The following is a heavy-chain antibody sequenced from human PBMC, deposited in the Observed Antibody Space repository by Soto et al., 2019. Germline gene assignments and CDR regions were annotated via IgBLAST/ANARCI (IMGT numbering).Heavy chain of an antibody. J-gene: IGHJ5*02. CDR2: IYYSGST. V-gene: IGHV4-31*03. CDR1: GGSISSGGYY. CDR3: ASWGYSINWFDP. D-gene: IGHD4-4*01. Sequence: SETLSLTCTVSGGSISSGGYYWSWIRQHPGKGLEWIGYIYYSGSTYYNPSLKSRVTISVDKSKNQFSLKLSSVTAADTAVYYCASWGYSINWFDPWGQGTLVTVSS.